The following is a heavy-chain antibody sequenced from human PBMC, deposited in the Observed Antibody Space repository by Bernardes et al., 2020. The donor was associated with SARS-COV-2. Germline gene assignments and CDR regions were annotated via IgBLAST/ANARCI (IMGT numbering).Heavy chain of an antibody. CDR1: GFTFTNYA. V-gene: IGHV3-23*01. CDR2: ISGSGVGT. D-gene: IGHD2-8*01. CDR3: SKDLMVPPPHYFDS. J-gene: IGHJ4*02. Sequence: GGSLRLSCAASGFTFTNYAMSWVRQAPGKGLEWVSVISGSGVGTYYADSVKGRFTISRDSSKNTLYLQMNSLRADDTAVYYCSKDLMVPPPHYFDSWGQGTLVTVSS.